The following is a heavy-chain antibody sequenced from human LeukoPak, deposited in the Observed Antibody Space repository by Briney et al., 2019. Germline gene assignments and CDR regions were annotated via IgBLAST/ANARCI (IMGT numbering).Heavy chain of an antibody. J-gene: IGHJ3*02. V-gene: IGHV4-38-2*02. CDR2: IDASGRT. CDR1: GYSISSGYY. CDR3: ARDIVRSQHAFDI. D-gene: IGHD3-10*01. Sequence: PSETLCVTCSVSGYSISSGYYWGWIRQSPGRGRGGIGMIDASGRTSYNPSLKSRVSISVDTSQNQFSLRLTAVTAADTAVSFFARDIVRSQHAFDIWGQGTMVTVSS.